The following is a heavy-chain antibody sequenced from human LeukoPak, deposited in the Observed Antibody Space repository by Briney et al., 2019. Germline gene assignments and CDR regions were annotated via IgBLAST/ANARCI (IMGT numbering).Heavy chain of an antibody. J-gene: IGHJ4*02. V-gene: IGHV3-23*01. CDR1: GFTFSSYA. D-gene: IGHD3-22*01. CDR2: ISGSGGST. CDR3: AKDQNAYYDSSGYYDY. Sequence: PGGSLRLSCAASGFTFSSYAMSWVRQAPGKGLEWVSAISGSGGSTYYADSVKGRFTISRDNSKNTLYLQMNSLRAEDTAVYYCAKDQNAYYDSSGYYDYWGQGTLVTVSS.